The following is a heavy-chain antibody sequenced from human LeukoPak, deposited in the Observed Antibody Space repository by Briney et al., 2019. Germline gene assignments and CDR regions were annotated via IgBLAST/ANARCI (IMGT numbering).Heavy chain of an antibody. J-gene: IGHJ3*02. V-gene: IGHV3-53*01. CDR3: ARYPNWSYAFVI. Sequence: GGSLRLSCAASGFTVSSNYMSWVRQAPGKGLEGVSVIYSGGSPYYADSVKGRVTISRDNSKNTLYLQMDSRRAEDTVVYYCARYPNWSYAFVIWGEGRMVTVSS. CDR2: IYSGGSP. CDR1: GFTVSSNY. D-gene: IGHD7-27*01.